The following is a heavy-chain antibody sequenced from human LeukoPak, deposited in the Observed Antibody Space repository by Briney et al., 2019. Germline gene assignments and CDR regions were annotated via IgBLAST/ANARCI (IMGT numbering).Heavy chain of an antibody. CDR2: IYYSGST. D-gene: IGHD6-6*01. J-gene: IGHJ4*02. CDR1: GGSISSYY. Sequence: PSETVSLTCTDSGGSISSYYWSWIRQPPGKGLEWIGYIYYSGSTNYNPSLKSRVTISVDTSKNQFSLKLSSVTAADTAVYYCARSSLGMGSSYYFDYWGQGTLVTVSS. V-gene: IGHV4-59*01. CDR3: ARSSLGMGSSYYFDY.